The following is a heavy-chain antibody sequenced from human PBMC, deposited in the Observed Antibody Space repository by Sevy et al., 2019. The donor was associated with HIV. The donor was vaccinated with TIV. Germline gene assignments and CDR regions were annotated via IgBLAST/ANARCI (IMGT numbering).Heavy chain of an antibody. V-gene: IGHV3-30*18. CDR1: GFTFSSYG. D-gene: IGHD4-17*01. CDR2: ISYDGSNK. CDR3: AKGGYGDYVGGAFDI. J-gene: IGHJ3*02. Sequence: GGSLRLSCAASGFTFSSYGMHWVRQAPGKGLEWVAVISYDGSNKYYADSVKGRFTISRDNSKNTLYLKMNSLRAEDTAVYYCAKGGYGDYVGGAFDIWGQGTMVTVSS.